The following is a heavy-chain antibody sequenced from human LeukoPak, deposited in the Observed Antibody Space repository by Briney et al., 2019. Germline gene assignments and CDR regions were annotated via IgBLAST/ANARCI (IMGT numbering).Heavy chain of an antibody. D-gene: IGHD3-3*02. Sequence: PGGSLRLSCEASGSTFSSCAMSWVRQAPGKGLEWVSVISTSGGTTYYADSVRGRFTISRDNSKNTLYLQMNSLRAEDTAVYYCAKYRIRKGFDPWGQGTLVTVSS. V-gene: IGHV3-23*01. J-gene: IGHJ5*02. CDR2: ISTSGGTT. CDR3: AKYRIRKGFDP. CDR1: GSTFSSCA.